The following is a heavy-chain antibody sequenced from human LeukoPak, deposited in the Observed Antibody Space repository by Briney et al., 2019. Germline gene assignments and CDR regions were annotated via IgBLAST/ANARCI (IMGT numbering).Heavy chain of an antibody. CDR1: GFTFSSYS. Sequence: PGGSLRPSCAASGFTFSSYSMNWVRQAPGKGLEWVSYISSSSSTIYYADSVKGRFTISRDNAKNSLYLQMNSLRGEDTAVYYCARDVALSTYHFDSSGLLDPWGQGTLVSVSS. CDR3: ARDVALSTYHFDSSGLLDP. CDR2: ISSSSSTI. D-gene: IGHD3-22*01. J-gene: IGHJ5*02. V-gene: IGHV3-48*04.